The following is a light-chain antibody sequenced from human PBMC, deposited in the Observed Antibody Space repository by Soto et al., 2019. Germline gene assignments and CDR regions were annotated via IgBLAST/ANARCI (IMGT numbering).Light chain of an antibody. J-gene: IGLJ2*01. CDR3: SSYTRSTTLNVL. CDR2: DVS. Sequence: QSALTQPASVSGSHGQSITISCTGTSSDVGGYKFVSWYQQHPGKVPKLLIYDVSNRPSGVSNRFPGSKSGNTASLTISGLQAEDEAEYYCSSYTRSTTLNVLFGGGTKLTVL. V-gene: IGLV2-14*01. CDR1: SSDVGGYKF.